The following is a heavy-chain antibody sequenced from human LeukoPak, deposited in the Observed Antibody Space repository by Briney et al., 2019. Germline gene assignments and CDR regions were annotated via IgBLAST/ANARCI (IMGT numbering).Heavy chain of an antibody. J-gene: IGHJ4*02. CDR3: AKTSSYDFWSGYYGIDY. V-gene: IGHV3-23*01. CDR1: GFTFSSYA. CDR2: ISGSGGST. Sequence: GVSLRLSCAASGFTFSSYAMSWVRQAPGKGLEWVSAISGSGGSTYYADSVKGRFTISRDNSKNTLYLQMNSLRAEDTAVYYCAKTSSYDFWSGYYGIDYWGQGTLVTVSS. D-gene: IGHD3-3*01.